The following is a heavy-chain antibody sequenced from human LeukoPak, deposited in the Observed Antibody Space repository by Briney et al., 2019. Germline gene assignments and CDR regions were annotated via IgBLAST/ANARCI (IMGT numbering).Heavy chain of an antibody. J-gene: IGHJ4*02. CDR3: ARDFYPYYYDSSGYTED. CDR2: ISAYNGNT. Sequence: ASVKVSCKASGYTFTSYGISWVRQAPGQGLEWMGWISAYNGNTNYAQKLQGRVTMTTDTSTSTAYMELRSLRSDDTAVYYCARDFYPYYYDSSGYTEDWGQGTLVTVSS. CDR1: GYTFTSYG. V-gene: IGHV1-18*01. D-gene: IGHD3-22*01.